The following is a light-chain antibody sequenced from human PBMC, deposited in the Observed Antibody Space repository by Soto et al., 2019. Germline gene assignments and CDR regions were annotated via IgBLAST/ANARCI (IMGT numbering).Light chain of an antibody. J-gene: IGLJ1*01. Sequence: QSVLTQPASVSGSPGQSITISCTGTSSDVGSYNLVSWYQQHPGKAPKLMIYEVSKRPSGVSNRFSGSKSGNTASLTISGLQAEDEADYYCCSYAGSSTSPYV. V-gene: IGLV2-23*02. CDR2: EVS. CDR1: SSDVGSYNL. CDR3: CSYAGSSTSPYV.